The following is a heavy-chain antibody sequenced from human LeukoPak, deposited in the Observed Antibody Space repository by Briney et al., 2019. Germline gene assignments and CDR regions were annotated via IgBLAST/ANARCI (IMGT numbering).Heavy chain of an antibody. J-gene: IGHJ4*02. D-gene: IGHD2-21*01. V-gene: IGHV3-30*18. CDR1: GFSFRSYG. CDR3: ANLNLIPGEDYFDY. CDR2: ISSDEINE. Sequence: PGRSLRLSCAASGFSFRSYGMHWVRQAPGKGLEWVAVISSDEINEYYADSVKGRFTISRDNSKNTLYLQINSLRGEDTAVYYCANLNLIPGEDYFDYWGQGTLVSVSS.